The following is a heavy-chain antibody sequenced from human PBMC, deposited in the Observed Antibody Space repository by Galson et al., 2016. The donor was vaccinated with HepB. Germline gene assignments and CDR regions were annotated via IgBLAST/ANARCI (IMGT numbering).Heavy chain of an antibody. CDR2: ISSSGTNI. CDR1: GFTSSDYS. Sequence: SLRLSCAASGFTSSDYSINWVRQAPGKGLEWVSSISSSGTNIYYADSLKGRFTISRDSAQNSVYLQMNSLRAEDTALYFCARSAFHGDYEGDAFDIWGRGTLLTVSS. J-gene: IGHJ3*02. D-gene: IGHD4-17*01. CDR3: ARSAFHGDYEGDAFDI. V-gene: IGHV3-21*01.